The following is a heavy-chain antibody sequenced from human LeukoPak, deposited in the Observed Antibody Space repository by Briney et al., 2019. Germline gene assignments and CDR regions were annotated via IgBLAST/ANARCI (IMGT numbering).Heavy chain of an antibody. CDR3: ASQYCSGGSCYSRIY. D-gene: IGHD2-15*01. V-gene: IGHV3-7*01. J-gene: IGHJ4*02. CDR2: IKQDGSEK. CDR1: GFTFSSYW. Sequence: AGGSLRLSCAASGFTFSSYWMSWVRQAPGKGLEWVANIKQDGSEKYYVDSVKGRFTISRDNAKNSLYLQMNSLRAEDTAVYYCASQYCSGGSCYSRIYWGQGTLVTVSS.